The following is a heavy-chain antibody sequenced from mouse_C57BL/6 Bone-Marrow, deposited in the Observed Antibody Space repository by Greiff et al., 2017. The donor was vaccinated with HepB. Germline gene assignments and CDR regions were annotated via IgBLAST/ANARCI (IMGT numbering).Heavy chain of an antibody. CDR2: INPGSGGT. Sequence: VQLQQSGAELVRPGTSVKVSCKASGYAFTNYLIEWVKQRPGQGLEWIGVINPGSGGTNYNEKFKGKATLTADKSSSTAYMQLSSLTSEDSAVYFCARRSYYGNPGFAYWGQGTLVTVSA. D-gene: IGHD2-10*01. CDR3: ARRSYYGNPGFAY. V-gene: IGHV1-54*01. CDR1: GYAFTNYL. J-gene: IGHJ3*01.